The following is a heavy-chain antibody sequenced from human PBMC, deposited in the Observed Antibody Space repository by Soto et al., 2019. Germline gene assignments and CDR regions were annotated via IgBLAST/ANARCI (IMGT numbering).Heavy chain of an antibody. CDR2: IYYSGST. V-gene: IGHV4-59*01. CDR1: GATISRYA. CDR3: AVNTPHYGVDV. D-gene: IGHD2-15*01. Sequence: SETLSLTCTVSGATISRYARSWIRQPPGKGLEWIGYIYYSGSTNYNPSVKSRVTITVDRSKNQYSLKLNSVTAADTAVYYCAVNTPHYGVDVWGQGTTVTVSS. J-gene: IGHJ6*02.